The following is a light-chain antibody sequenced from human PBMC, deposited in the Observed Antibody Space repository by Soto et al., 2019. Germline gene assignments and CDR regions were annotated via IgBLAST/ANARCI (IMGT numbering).Light chain of an antibody. J-gene: IGKJ5*01. CDR3: QQYGSSPPIT. V-gene: IGKV3-20*01. CDR1: QSVSSSY. Sequence: IVLTQSPGTLSVSPAERLTLSCRASQSVSSSYLAWYQQKPGQAPRLLLFGASSRATGIPDRFSGSGSGTDLTLTISRLDPEHFAVYYCQQYGSSPPITFGQGTRLDIK. CDR2: GAS.